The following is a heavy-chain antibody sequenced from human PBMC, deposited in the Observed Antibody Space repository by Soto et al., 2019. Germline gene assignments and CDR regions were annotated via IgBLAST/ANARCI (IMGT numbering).Heavy chain of an antibody. V-gene: IGHV4-61*01. J-gene: IGHJ4*02. Sequence: SETLSLTCTVSVGSVSSGSYYWSWIRQPPGKGLEWIGYIYYSGSTNYNPSLKSRVTISVDTSKNQFSLKLSSVTAADTAVYYCARDGRDFEYWGQGTMVTVSS. CDR3: ARDGRDFEY. CDR2: IYYSGST. CDR1: VGSVSSGSYY.